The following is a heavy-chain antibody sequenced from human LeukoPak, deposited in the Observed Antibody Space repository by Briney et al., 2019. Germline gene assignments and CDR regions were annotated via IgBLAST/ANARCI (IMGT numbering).Heavy chain of an antibody. D-gene: IGHD3-22*01. CDR1: GYTFTSYG. CDR3: ARDNYYDSSGDHAQLSDY. J-gene: IGHJ4*02. V-gene: IGHV1-18*01. Sequence: ASVKVSCKASGYTFTSYGISWVRQAPGQGLEWMGWISAYNGNTNYAQKLQGRVTMTTDTSTSTAYMELRSLRSDDTAVYYCARDNYYDSSGDHAQLSDYWGQGTLVTVSS. CDR2: ISAYNGNT.